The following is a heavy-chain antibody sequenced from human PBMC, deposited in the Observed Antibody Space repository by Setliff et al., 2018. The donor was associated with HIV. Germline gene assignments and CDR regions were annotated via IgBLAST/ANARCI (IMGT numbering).Heavy chain of an antibody. J-gene: IGHJ4*02. CDR3: ARDPGITAAGTEYFDS. CDR1: GVSISNYY. CDR2: MYYSGNT. Sequence: SETLSLTCTVSGVSISNYYWSWIRQPPGKGLEWIGYMYYSGNTNYNPSLKSRVTISVDTSKSQFSLKLSSVTAADTAIYYCARDPGITAAGTEYFDSWGQGILVTVSS. V-gene: IGHV4-59*01. D-gene: IGHD6-13*01.